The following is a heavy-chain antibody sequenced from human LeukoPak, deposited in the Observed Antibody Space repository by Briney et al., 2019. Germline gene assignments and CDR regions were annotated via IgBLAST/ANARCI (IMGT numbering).Heavy chain of an antibody. CDR3: ARGDTAMVYYYFDY. Sequence: GASVKVSCKASGGTFSSYVVSWVRQAPGQGLEWMAEIIPIFGTVNYAQKFQGRVTITADESTSTAYMELSSLRSEDTAVYYCARGDTAMVYYYFDYWGQGTLVTASS. V-gene: IGHV1-69*13. J-gene: IGHJ4*02. CDR1: GGTFSSYV. CDR2: IIPIFGTV. D-gene: IGHD5-18*01.